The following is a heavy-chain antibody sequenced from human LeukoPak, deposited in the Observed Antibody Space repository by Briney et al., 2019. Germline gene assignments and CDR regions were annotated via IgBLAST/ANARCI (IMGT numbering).Heavy chain of an antibody. D-gene: IGHD3-16*01. CDR1: GYTLSDLY. V-gene: IGHV1-24*01. CDR2: YDREDGGT. Sequence: ASVKVSCQVSGYTLSDLYMHWVRQAPGKGLEWMGGYDREDGGTIFAQKFQGRVTMTEDTSSDIAYMELSSLRSDDTAVYYCATEPNWGSGTGAWGQGTLVTVSS. CDR3: ATEPNWGSGTGA. J-gene: IGHJ4*02.